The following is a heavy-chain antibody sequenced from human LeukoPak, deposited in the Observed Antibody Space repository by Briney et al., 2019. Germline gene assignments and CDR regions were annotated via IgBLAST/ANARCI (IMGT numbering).Heavy chain of an antibody. J-gene: IGHJ4*02. Sequence: GGSLRLSCAASGFTFSFYAMSWVRQVPGKGLEWVSFISGSGGSAWHADSAKGRFTISRDNSKNTLYLQMNSLRADDTAVYCCVKDKEVTSSLQGDYWGQGTLVTVSS. V-gene: IGHV3-23*01. CDR1: GFTFSFYA. D-gene: IGHD4-17*01. CDR2: ISGSGGSA. CDR3: VKDKEVTSSLQGDY.